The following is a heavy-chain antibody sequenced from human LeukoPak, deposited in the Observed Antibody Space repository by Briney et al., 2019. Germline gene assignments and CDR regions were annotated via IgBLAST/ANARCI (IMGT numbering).Heavy chain of an antibody. CDR2: INPSGGST. V-gene: IGHV1-46*01. CDR3: ARGVGYYDSGSNFDI. J-gene: IGHJ3*02. CDR1: GYRFSNYY. Sequence: GASVKVSCKASGYRFSNYYIHWVRQAPGQGLEWMGIINPSGGSTSYALKFQGRITLTRDTSTGTVYMDLSSLRSEDTAVYYCARGVGYYDSGSNFDIWGQGTKVTVSS. D-gene: IGHD3-10*01.